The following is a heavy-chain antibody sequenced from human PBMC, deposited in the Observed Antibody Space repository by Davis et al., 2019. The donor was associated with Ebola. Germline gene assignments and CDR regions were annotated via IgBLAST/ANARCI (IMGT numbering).Heavy chain of an antibody. D-gene: IGHD5-12*01. V-gene: IGHV3-53*01. J-gene: IGHJ3*02. CDR3: ARGDGYDDAFDI. Sequence: PRRSLRLSCAASGPTVSSSYMSCVRQAPGKGLEWVSVIFSGGRTYYGESVKGRFTISRDNSKNTLYLQMNSLRAGDTAVYYCARGDGYDDAFDIWGQGTMVTVSS. CDR2: IFSGGRT. CDR1: GPTVSSSY.